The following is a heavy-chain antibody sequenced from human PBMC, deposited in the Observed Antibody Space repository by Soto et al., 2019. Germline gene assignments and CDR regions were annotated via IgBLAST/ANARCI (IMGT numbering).Heavy chain of an antibody. CDR2: IIPILGIA. CDR1: GGTFSSYT. CDR3: ARDYSKYNWFDP. D-gene: IGHD4-4*01. V-gene: IGHV1-69*08. J-gene: IGHJ5*02. Sequence: QVQLVQSGAEVKKPGSSVKVSCKASGGTFSSYTISWVRQAPGQGLEWMGRIIPILGIANYAQKFQGRVTITADKYTRTDYMELSSLRSEDTAVYYCARDYSKYNWFDPWGQGTLVTVSS.